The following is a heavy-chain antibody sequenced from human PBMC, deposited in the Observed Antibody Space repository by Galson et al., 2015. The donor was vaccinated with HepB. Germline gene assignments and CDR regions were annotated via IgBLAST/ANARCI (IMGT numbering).Heavy chain of an antibody. Sequence: SLRLSCAASGFTFSDYYMGWIRQAPGKGLEWVSDISGSGTYTNYAYSVKGRFTISRDNAKNSLYLQMNSLRADDTAVYYCARDLVYGDFLRGNDYWGQGTLVTVSS. V-gene: IGHV3-11*05. D-gene: IGHD4-17*01. CDR1: GFTFSDYY. CDR3: ARDLVYGDFLRGNDY. J-gene: IGHJ4*02. CDR2: ISGSGTYT.